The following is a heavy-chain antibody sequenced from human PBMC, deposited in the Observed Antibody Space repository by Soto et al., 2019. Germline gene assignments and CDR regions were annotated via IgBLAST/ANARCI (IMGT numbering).Heavy chain of an antibody. D-gene: IGHD5-18*01. J-gene: IGHJ3*02. CDR3: ARDPVDTEYSGHAFDI. CDR2: IYYSGST. CDR1: GGSISSGGYY. V-gene: IGHV4-31*03. Sequence: QVPLQESGPGLVKPSQTLSLTCTVSGGSISSGGYYWSWIRQHPGKGLEWIGYIYYSGSTYYNPSLKSRVTISVDTSKNQFSLKLSSVTAADTAVYYCARDPVDTEYSGHAFDIWGQGTMVTVSS.